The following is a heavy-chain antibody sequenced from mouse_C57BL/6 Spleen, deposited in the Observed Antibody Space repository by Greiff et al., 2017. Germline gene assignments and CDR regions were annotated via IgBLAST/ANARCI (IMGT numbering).Heavy chain of an antibody. D-gene: IGHD1-1*01. CDR2: INPNNGGT. CDR3: ARHYYGSPFYWYFDV. J-gene: IGHJ1*03. Sequence: EVQLQQSGPELVKPGASVKISCKASGYTFTDYYMNWVKQSHGKSLEWIGDINPNNGGTSYNQKFKGKATLTVDKFSSTAYMELRSLTSEDSAVYYCARHYYGSPFYWYFDVWGTGTTVTVSS. CDR1: GYTFTDYY. V-gene: IGHV1-26*01.